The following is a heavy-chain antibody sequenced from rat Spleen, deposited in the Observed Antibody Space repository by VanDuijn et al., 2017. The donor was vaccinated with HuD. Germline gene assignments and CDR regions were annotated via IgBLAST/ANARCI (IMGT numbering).Heavy chain of an antibody. V-gene: IGHV5-58*01. J-gene: IGHJ2*01. Sequence: EVELVESGGGLVQPGRSLKLSCAASGFTFSSYWMYWTRQAPGKGLEWVSSINTDGGTTYYRDSVKGRFTVSRDNAKSTLYLQMDSLRSEDTATYYCARRFDFDYWGQGVMVTVSS. CDR2: INTDGGTT. D-gene: IGHD4-3*01. CDR3: ARRFDFDY. CDR1: GFTFSSYW.